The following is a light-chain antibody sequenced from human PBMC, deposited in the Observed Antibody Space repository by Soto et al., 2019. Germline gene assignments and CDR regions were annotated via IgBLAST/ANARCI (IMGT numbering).Light chain of an antibody. CDR1: SNDVGGYDY. CDR2: DVS. Sequence: QSALTQPASVSGSPGQSITISCTGTSNDVGGYDYVTWYQHHPGKAPKLMIYDVSNRPSGISDRFSASKSGNTASLTISGVQAEAEAHYYCSSYTSSATLVFGGGTKLTVL. J-gene: IGLJ2*01. CDR3: SSYTSSATLV. V-gene: IGLV2-14*03.